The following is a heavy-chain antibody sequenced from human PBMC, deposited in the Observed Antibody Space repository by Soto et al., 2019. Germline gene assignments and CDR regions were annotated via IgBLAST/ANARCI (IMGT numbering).Heavy chain of an antibody. J-gene: IGHJ6*02. Sequence: QVQLQESGPGLVKPSGTLSLTCAVSGGSISSSNWWSWVRQPPGKGLEWIGEIYHSGSTNYNPSLKSRVTISVDKSKNQFSLKLSSVTAADTAVYYCARIRPYYYGSGSYSRTYGMDVWGQGTTVTVSS. CDR2: IYHSGST. V-gene: IGHV4-4*02. CDR3: ARIRPYYYGSGSYSRTYGMDV. D-gene: IGHD3-10*01. CDR1: GGSISSSNW.